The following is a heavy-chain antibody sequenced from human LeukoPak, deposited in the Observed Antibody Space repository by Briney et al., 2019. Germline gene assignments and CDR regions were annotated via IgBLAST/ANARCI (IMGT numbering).Heavy chain of an antibody. CDR3: ASGQQLVLYDAFDI. V-gene: IGHV3-21*01. J-gene: IGHJ3*02. Sequence: PGGSLRLSCAASGFTFSAYSMNWVRQAPGKGLEWVASISSSSSYIYYADSVKGRFTISRDNAKNSLYLQMNGLRAEDTAVYYCASGQQLVLYDAFDIWGQGTMVTVSS. CDR2: ISSSSSYI. D-gene: IGHD6-13*01. CDR1: GFTFSAYS.